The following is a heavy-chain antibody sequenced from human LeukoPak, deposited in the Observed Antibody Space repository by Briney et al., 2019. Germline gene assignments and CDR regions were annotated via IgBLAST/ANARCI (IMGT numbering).Heavy chain of an antibody. V-gene: IGHV3-21*01. CDR3: ARAGAARPTRGWFDP. J-gene: IGHJ5*02. Sequence: GGSLRLSCAASGFTFSSYSMNWVRQAPGKGLEWVSSISSSSSYIYYADSVKGRFTISRDNAKNSLYLQMNSLRAEDTAVYYCARAGAARPTRGWFDPWGQGTLVTVSS. CDR2: ISSSSSYI. CDR1: GFTFSSYS. D-gene: IGHD6-6*01.